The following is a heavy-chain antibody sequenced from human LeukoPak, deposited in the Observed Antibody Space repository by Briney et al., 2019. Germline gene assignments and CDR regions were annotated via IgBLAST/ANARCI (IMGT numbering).Heavy chain of an antibody. CDR1: GGTFSSYA. CDR2: IIPILGTA. D-gene: IGHD3-10*01. CDR3: ARVPDYYGSAFDI. J-gene: IGHJ3*02. Sequence: ASVKVSCKASGGTFSSYAISWVRQAPGQGLEWMGGIIPILGTANYAQKFQGRVTITADKSTSTAYMELSSLRSEDTAVYYCARVPDYYGSAFDIWGQGTMVTVSS. V-gene: IGHV1-69*06.